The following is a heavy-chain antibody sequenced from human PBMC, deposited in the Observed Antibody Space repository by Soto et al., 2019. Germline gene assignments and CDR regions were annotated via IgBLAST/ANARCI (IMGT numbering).Heavy chain of an antibody. V-gene: IGHV3-9*01. J-gene: IGHJ4*02. Sequence: SLRLSCAASGFTFDDYAMHWVRQAPGKGLEWVSGISWNSGSIGYADSVKGRLTISRDNAKNSLYLQMNSLRAEDTALYYCSKDNRIAVAGIFDYWGQGTLVTVSS. CDR3: SKDNRIAVAGIFDY. CDR1: GFTFDDYA. D-gene: IGHD6-19*01. CDR2: ISWNSGSI.